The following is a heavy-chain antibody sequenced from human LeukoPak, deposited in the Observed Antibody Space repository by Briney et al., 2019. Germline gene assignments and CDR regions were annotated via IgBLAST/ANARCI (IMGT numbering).Heavy chain of an antibody. J-gene: IGHJ3*02. CDR2: IHTSGST. CDR3: ARDYSDAFDI. CDR1: GGSISSYY. V-gene: IGHV4-4*07. Sequence: PSETLSLTCTVSGGSISSYYWSWIRQPAGSGLEWIGRIHTSGSTKYNPSLKSRVTISVDKSKNQFSLKLSSVTAADTAVYYCARDYSDAFDIWGQGTMVTVSS. D-gene: IGHD2-15*01.